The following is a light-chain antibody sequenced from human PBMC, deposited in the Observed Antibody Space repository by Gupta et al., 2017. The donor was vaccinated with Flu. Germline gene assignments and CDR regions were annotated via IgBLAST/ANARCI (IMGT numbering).Light chain of an antibody. J-gene: IGKJ3*01. V-gene: IGKV3-15*01. CDR2: GAS. Sequence: EIVMTQSPATLSVSPGERATLSCRASQRVSSNLARYQHQPGQAPRLLIYGASTTATPIPARFSGSGSGIAFTLSIISLQSEAFAVYYCRRDKTWAKVFGHGTKVDIK. CDR1: QRVSSN. CDR3: RRDKTWAKV.